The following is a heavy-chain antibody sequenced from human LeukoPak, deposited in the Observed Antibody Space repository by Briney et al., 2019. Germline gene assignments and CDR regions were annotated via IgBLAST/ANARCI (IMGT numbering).Heavy chain of an antibody. CDR1: GYTFITYD. Sequence: ASVKVSCKASGYTFITYDINWVRQATGQGLEGMGWMNPNSGNTGYAQNFQGRVTMTTNTSISTAYMELSSLRSEDTAVYYCARSGAVAGSWFDPWGQGTLVTVSS. CDR2: MNPNSGNT. CDR3: ARSGAVAGSWFDP. J-gene: IGHJ5*02. D-gene: IGHD6-19*01. V-gene: IGHV1-8*01.